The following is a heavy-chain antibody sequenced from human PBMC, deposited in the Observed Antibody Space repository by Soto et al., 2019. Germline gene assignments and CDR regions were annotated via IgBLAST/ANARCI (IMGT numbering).Heavy chain of an antibody. CDR3: ARPQYLPDDVFDV. CDR1: GFTFTNYW. D-gene: IGHD2-2*01. Sequence: GGSLRLSCAASGFTFTNYWMQWVRQAPGKGLVRVSRINSDGSSTSHADSVKGRFTISRDNAKNALYLQMSSLRAEDTAVYYCARPQYLPDDVFDVWGRGTVVTVSS. J-gene: IGHJ3*01. V-gene: IGHV3-74*01. CDR2: INSDGSST.